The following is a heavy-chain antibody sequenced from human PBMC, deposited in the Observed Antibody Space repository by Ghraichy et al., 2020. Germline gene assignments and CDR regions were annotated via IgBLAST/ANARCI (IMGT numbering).Heavy chain of an antibody. CDR2: VNQKGNEK. D-gene: IGHD1-1*01. CDR3: VREEDYNFEL. CDR1: GFTFSTFW. Sequence: GESLRLSCAASGFTFSTFWMSWVRQAPGKGLEWVATVNQKGNEKYYVDSLKGRFTISRDNAENSLYLQMNNLRAEDTAVYYCVREEDYNFELWGQGTLVTVSS. J-gene: IGHJ4*02. V-gene: IGHV3-7*01.